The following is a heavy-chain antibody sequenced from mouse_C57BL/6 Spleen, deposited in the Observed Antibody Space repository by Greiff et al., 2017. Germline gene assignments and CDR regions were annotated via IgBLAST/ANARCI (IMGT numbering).Heavy chain of an antibody. J-gene: IGHJ1*03. D-gene: IGHD1-1*01. Sequence: QVQLQQPGAELVKPGASVTMSCKASGYTFPSYWITWVKQRPGQGLEWIGDIYPGSGSTNYHEKFKSKATLAVDTSSSTAYKQLSSLTSEDSAVYYCARSLITTVVASGYFDVWGTGTTVTVSS. V-gene: IGHV1-55*01. CDR3: ARSLITTVVASGYFDV. CDR2: IYPGSGST. CDR1: GYTFPSYW.